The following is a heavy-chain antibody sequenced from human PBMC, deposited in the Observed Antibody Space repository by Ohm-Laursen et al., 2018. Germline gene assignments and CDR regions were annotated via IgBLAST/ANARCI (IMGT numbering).Heavy chain of an antibody. J-gene: IGHJ4*02. Sequence: SLRLSCSASGFTFSSHGMHWVRQAPGKGLKWVAVISYDGNNKYYADSVKGRFTISRDNSKNTLYLQMNSLRAEDTAVYYCAKIGTAWCSDYWGQGTLVAVSS. V-gene: IGHV3-30*18. CDR1: GFTFSSHG. D-gene: IGHD4/OR15-4a*01. CDR2: ISYDGNNK. CDR3: AKIGTAWCSDY.